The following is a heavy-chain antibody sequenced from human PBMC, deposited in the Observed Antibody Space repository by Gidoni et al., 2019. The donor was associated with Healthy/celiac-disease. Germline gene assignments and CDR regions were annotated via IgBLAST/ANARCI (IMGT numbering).Heavy chain of an antibody. CDR2: IWYDGSNK. CDR1: GFTFSSYG. Sequence: AASGFTFSSYGMPWVRQAPGKGLEWVAVIWYDGSNKYYADSVKGRFTISRDNSKNTLYLQRNSLRAEDTAVYYCAREQYYDSSGYPAGYWGQGTLVTVSS. V-gene: IGHV3-33*01. D-gene: IGHD3-22*01. CDR3: AREQYYDSSGYPAGY. J-gene: IGHJ4*02.